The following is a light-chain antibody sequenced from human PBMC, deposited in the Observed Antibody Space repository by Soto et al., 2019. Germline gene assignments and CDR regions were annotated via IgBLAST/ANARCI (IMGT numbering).Light chain of an antibody. CDR1: SSNIGAGYN. CDR2: GNT. V-gene: IGLV1-40*01. CDR3: QSYDSSLSAVV. Sequence: QLVLTQPPSVSGAPGQRVTISCTGSSSNIGAGYNVHWYQQLPGTAPKLLIYGNTNRPSGVPDRFSGSKSGTSASLAITGLQAEDEGDYYCQSYDSSLSAVVFGGGTKLTVL. J-gene: IGLJ2*01.